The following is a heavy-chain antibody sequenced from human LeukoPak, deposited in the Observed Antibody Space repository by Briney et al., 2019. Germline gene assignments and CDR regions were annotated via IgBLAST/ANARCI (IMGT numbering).Heavy chain of an antibody. V-gene: IGHV3-23*01. Sequence: GGSLRLSCAASGFTFSSYAMSWVRQAPGKGLEWVSAISGSGGSTYYADSVKGRFTISRDNSKNTLYLQMNSLRVEDTAVYYCARVNVAAAGIQYYYGMDVWGQGTTVTVSS. CDR2: ISGSGGST. J-gene: IGHJ6*02. CDR1: GFTFSSYA. CDR3: ARVNVAAAGIQYYYGMDV. D-gene: IGHD6-13*01.